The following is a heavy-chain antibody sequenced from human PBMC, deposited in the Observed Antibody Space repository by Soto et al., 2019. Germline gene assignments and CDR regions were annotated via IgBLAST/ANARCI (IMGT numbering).Heavy chain of an antibody. J-gene: IGHJ4*02. CDR3: AREAAIGLHDY. CDR1: GFTVSSNY. D-gene: IGHD2-2*01. V-gene: IGHV3-53*01. CDR2: IYSGVST. Sequence: GSLRLSCAASGFTVSSNYMSWVRQAPGKGLEWVSVIYSGVSTYYADSVKGRFTISRDNSKNTLYLQMNSLRAEDTAVYYCAREAAIGLHDYWGQGTLVTXSS.